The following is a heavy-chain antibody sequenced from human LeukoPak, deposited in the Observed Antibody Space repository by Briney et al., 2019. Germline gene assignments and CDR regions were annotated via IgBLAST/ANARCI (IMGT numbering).Heavy chain of an antibody. CDR2: ISAYNGNT. V-gene: IGHV1-18*01. D-gene: IGHD2-2*02. Sequence: ASVKVSCKASGYTFTSYGISWVRQPPGQGLEWMGWISAYNGNTNYAQKLQGRVTMTTDTSTSTAYMELRSLRSDDTAVYYCARMSCSSTSCYMSDYYYGMDVWGQGTTVTVSS. J-gene: IGHJ6*02. CDR3: ARMSCSSTSCYMSDYYYGMDV. CDR1: GYTFTSYG.